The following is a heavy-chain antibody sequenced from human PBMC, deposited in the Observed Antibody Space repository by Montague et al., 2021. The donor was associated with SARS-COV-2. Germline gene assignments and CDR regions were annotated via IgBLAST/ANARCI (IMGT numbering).Heavy chain of an antibody. J-gene: IGHJ4*02. V-gene: IGHV3-48*03. CDR1: GFTFSSYE. Sequence: SLRLSCAASGFTFSSYEMNWVRQAPGKGLEWVSYISSSGSNTHYADSVKGRFSIYRDNAKNSLYLQMNSLRAEDTAVYYCARRTYYDGYWGQGTLVTVSS. D-gene: IGHD3-22*01. CDR3: ARRTYYDGY. CDR2: ISSSGSNT.